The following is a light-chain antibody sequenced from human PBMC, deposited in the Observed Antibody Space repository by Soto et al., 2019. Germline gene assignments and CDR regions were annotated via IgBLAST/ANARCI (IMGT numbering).Light chain of an antibody. CDR2: DVS. J-gene: IGLJ2*01. CDR3: CSYAGSDTLG. V-gene: IGLV2-11*01. CDR1: SSDVGGYNY. Sequence: QSALTQPRSVSGSPGQSVTISCTGTSSDVGGYNYVSWYQQHPGKAPKLMIYDVSKRPSGVPDRFSGSKSGNTASLTISGLQAEEEADYYCCSYAGSDTLGFGGGTKLTVL.